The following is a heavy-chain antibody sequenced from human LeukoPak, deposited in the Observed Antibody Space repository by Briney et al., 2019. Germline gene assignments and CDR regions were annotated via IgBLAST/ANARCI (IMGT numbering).Heavy chain of an antibody. CDR2: ISGSGGST. CDR3: AKVALFAGYYDSSGTYDAFDI. CDR1: GFTFSSYA. V-gene: IGHV3-23*01. Sequence: GGSLRFSCAASGFTFSSYAMSWVRQAPGKGLEWVSAISGSGGSTYYADSVKGRFTISRDNSKNTLYLQMNSLRAEDTAVYYCAKVALFAGYYDSSGTYDAFDIWGQGTMVTVSS. D-gene: IGHD3-22*01. J-gene: IGHJ3*02.